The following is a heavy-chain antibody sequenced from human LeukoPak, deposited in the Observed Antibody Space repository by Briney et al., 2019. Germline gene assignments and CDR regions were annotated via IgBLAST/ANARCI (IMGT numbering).Heavy chain of an antibody. CDR2: IYSGGST. J-gene: IGHJ4*02. Sequence: PGGSLRLSCAASGFTFSTYAMSWVRQAPGKGLEWVSVIYSGGSTYYADSVKGRFTISRDNSKNTLYLQMNSLRAEDTAVYYCARSLTDWDYWGQGPLVTVSS. V-gene: IGHV3-66*01. CDR3: ARSLTDWDY. CDR1: GFTFSTYA. D-gene: IGHD2-21*01.